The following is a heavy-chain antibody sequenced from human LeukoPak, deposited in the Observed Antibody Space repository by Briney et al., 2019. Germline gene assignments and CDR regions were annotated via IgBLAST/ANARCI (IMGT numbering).Heavy chain of an antibody. D-gene: IGHD2-2*01. V-gene: IGHV1-2*02. CDR1: GYTFTSYV. CDR2: INPTSGGT. CDR3: ARRGSEYQLLLYDQSAFDI. Sequence: ASVKVSCKASGYTFTSYVINWVRQATGQGLEWMGYINPTSGGTNYAQEFQGRVTMTRDTFISTAYMELSRLTSDDTAVYYCARRGSEYQLLLYDQSAFDIWGQGTMVTVSS. J-gene: IGHJ3*02.